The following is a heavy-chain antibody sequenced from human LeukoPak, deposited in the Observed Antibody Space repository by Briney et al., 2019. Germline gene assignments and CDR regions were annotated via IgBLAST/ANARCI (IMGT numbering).Heavy chain of an antibody. CDR2: ISSDSSTI. Sequence: GGSLRLSCAASGFTFSSHSMNWVRQAPGKGLEWVSYISSDSSTIYYADSVKGRFTISRDNAKNSLYLQMNSLRAEDTAVYYCARGTPSSSGWLYYGMDVWGQGTTVTVSS. CDR3: ARGTPSSSGWLYYGMDV. CDR1: GFTFSSHS. D-gene: IGHD6-19*01. J-gene: IGHJ6*02. V-gene: IGHV3-48*01.